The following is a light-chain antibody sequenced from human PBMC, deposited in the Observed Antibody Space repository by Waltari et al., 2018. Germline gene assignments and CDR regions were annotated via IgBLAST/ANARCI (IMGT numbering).Light chain of an antibody. J-gene: IGKJ4*01. CDR3: QQYSGSPLT. CDR1: HTITSSA. Sequence: EIVLTQSPAHLSVSPGERVTLSCEASHTITSSALAWYQQKPGLAPRLVIYDVSDRATGIPDRFSGRGSGTDVTLTISRLEPEDYAVYHCQQYSGSPLTFGGGTKVEF. V-gene: IGKV3D-20*01. CDR2: DVS.